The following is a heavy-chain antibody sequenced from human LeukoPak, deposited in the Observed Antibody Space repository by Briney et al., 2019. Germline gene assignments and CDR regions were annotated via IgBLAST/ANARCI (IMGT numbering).Heavy chain of an antibody. V-gene: IGHV3-23*01. CDR2: ISGSGGST. CDR1: GFTFSSYA. D-gene: IGHD3-22*01. J-gene: IGHJ5*02. Sequence: GGSLRLACAASGFTFSSYAMSWVRQAPGKGLEWVSAISGSGGSTYYADSVKGRFTISRDNSKNTLYLQMNSLRAEDTAVYYCATSLDYYDSSGYYNNWLDPWGQGTLVTVSS. CDR3: ATSLDYYDSSGYYNNWLDP.